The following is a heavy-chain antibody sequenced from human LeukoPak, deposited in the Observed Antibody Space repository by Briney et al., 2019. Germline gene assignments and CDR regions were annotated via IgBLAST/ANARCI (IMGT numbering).Heavy chain of an antibody. J-gene: IGHJ4*03. V-gene: IGHV4-34*01. D-gene: IGHD5-24*01. CDR2: IDHRGDT. CDR3: ARGATISETGYFDF. Sequence: SETLSLTCAVYGGSFSRYYWSWIRQSPGKGLEWIAEIDHRGDTNYNPSVKSRVAISVDTSKNQFSLKVRSLSAADTAVYYCARGATISETGYFDFWGQGTLVTVSS. CDR1: GGSFSRYY.